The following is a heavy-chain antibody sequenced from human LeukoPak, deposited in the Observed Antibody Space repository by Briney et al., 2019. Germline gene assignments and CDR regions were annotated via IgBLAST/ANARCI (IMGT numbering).Heavy chain of an antibody. Sequence: GGSLRPSCAASGFTFSSYAMSWVRQAPGKGLEWVSGISGGGGSTYYADSVKGRFTISRDNSKDTLYLQMNSLRAEDTAVFYCAKVFGGWSPFDYWGQGTLVTVSS. D-gene: IGHD6-19*01. CDR2: ISGGGGST. CDR1: GFTFSSYA. J-gene: IGHJ4*02. CDR3: AKVFGGWSPFDY. V-gene: IGHV3-23*01.